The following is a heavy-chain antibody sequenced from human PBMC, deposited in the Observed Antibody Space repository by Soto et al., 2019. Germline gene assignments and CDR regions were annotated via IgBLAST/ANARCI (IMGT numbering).Heavy chain of an antibody. CDR1: GGSLSSSPYY. J-gene: IGHJ5*02. CDR3: SRRAPEGFDP. Sequence: SETLSLTCTVSGGSLSSSPYYWGWIRRPPGKGLEFIGSINYSGNTYCSPSLKSRVTLSVDTSKNQFSLKVTSVTATDTGLYYCSRRAPEGFDPWGQGTLVTVSS. V-gene: IGHV4-39*01. CDR2: INYSGNT.